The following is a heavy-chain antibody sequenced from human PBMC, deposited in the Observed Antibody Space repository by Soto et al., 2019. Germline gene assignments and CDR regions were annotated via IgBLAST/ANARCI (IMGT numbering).Heavy chain of an antibody. Sequence: GGSLRLSCAASGFTFDDYTMHWVRQAPGKGLEWVSLISWDGSSTYYADSVKGRFTISRDNSKNSLYLQMNSLRTEDTALYYCAKGDSSSSDQSYFDYWGQGTLVTVSS. CDR2: ISWDGSST. CDR1: GFTFDDYT. CDR3: AKGDSSSSDQSYFDY. J-gene: IGHJ4*02. D-gene: IGHD6-6*01. V-gene: IGHV3-43*01.